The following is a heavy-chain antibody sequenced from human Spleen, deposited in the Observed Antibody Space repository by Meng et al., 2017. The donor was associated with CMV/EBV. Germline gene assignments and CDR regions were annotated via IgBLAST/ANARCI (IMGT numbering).Heavy chain of an antibody. V-gene: IGHV4-34*01. Sequence: SETLSLTCAVYGGSFSGYYWSWIRQAPGKGLEWIGEINHSGSTNYNPSLKSRLTILVDTSKNQFSLKLSSVTAADTAMYYCARFRIMVRRAFDFWSRGTKVTVSS. CDR3: ARFRIMVRRAFDF. J-gene: IGHJ3*01. D-gene: IGHD3-10*01. CDR2: INHSGST. CDR1: GGSFSGYY.